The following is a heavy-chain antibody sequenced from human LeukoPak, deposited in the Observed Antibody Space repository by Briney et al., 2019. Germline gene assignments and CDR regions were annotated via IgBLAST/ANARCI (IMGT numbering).Heavy chain of an antibody. CDR3: ATWGSSSSPLPDVDV. J-gene: IGHJ6*02. CDR1: GYTFINYY. CDR2: IDPGSGGT. D-gene: IGHD6-13*01. V-gene: IGHV1-46*04. Sequence: ASVKVSCKASGYTFINYYMHWVRQPPGQGLEWMGIIDPGSGGTTYAQRLQGRVTMTRDTSTSTVYMELSSLRSEDTAMYYCATWGSSSSPLPDVDVWGQGTKVTVSS.